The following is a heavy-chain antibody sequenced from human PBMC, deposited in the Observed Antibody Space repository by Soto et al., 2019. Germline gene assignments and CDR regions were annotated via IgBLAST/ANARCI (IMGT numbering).Heavy chain of an antibody. CDR2: IYPGDSDT. CDR1: GYSFTSYW. V-gene: IGHV5-51*01. CDR3: AKTAAAGNNYYGVDV. Sequence: GESLKISCKGSGYSFTSYWIGWVRQMPGKGLEWMGIIYPGDSDTRYSPSFQGQVTISADKSISTAYLQWSSLKASDTAIYYCAKTAAAGNNYYGVDVWGQGTTVTVSS. D-gene: IGHD6-13*01. J-gene: IGHJ6*02.